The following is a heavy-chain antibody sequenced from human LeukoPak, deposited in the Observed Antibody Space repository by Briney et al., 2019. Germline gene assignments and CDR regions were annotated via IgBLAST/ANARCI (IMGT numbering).Heavy chain of an antibody. V-gene: IGHV3-30-3*01. CDR1: GFTFSSDA. J-gene: IGHJ4*02. CDR3: AKDGGNYDVWSGYYGGDY. D-gene: IGHD3-3*01. Sequence: GGSLRLSCAASGFTFSSDAMHWVRQAPGKGLEWVAVISYDGSNKYYADSVKGRFTISRDNSKNTLYLQMNSLRAEDTAVYYCAKDGGNYDVWSGYYGGDYWGQGTLGTVSS. CDR2: ISYDGSNK.